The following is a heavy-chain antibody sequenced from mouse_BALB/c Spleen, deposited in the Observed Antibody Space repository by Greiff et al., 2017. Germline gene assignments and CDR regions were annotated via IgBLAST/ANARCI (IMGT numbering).Heavy chain of an antibody. J-gene: IGHJ4*01. CDR3: ANYYGRGDAMDY. CDR1: GDSITSGY. V-gene: IGHV3-8*02. Sequence: EVKLMESGPSLVKPSQTLSLTCSVTGDSITSGYWNWIRKFPGNKLEYMGYISYSGSTYYNPSLKSRISITRDTSKNQYYLQLNSVTTEDTATYYCANYYGRGDAMDYWGQGTSVTFSS. D-gene: IGHD1-2*01. CDR2: ISYSGST.